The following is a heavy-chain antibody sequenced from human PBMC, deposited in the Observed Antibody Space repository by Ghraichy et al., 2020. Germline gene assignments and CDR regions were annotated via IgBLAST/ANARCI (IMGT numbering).Heavy chain of an antibody. CDR3: ARQPSSAYNYYYGMDV. CDR2: IYPGDSDT. V-gene: IGHV5-51*07. D-gene: IGHD3-22*01. CDR1: GYSFTSYW. J-gene: IGHJ6*02. Sequence: GESLNISCKGSGYSFTSYWIGWVHQMPGKGLEWMGIIYPGDSDTRYSPSFQGQVTISADKSISTAYLQWSSLKASDTAMYYCARQPSSAYNYYYGMDVWGQGTTVTVSS.